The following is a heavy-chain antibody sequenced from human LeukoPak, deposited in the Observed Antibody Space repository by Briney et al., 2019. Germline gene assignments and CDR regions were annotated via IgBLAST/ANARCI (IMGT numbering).Heavy chain of an antibody. D-gene: IGHD3-16*02. CDR3: AREDYVWGSYRSSGSD. CDR2: IYSGGST. V-gene: IGHV3-66*01. CDR1: GFTVSSNY. J-gene: IGHJ4*02. Sequence: GGSLRLSCAASGFTVSSNYMSWVRQARGKGREWGSVIYSGGSTYYADSVKGRFTISRDNSQNTLYLQMNRLSAEDTAVYYCAREDYVWGSYRSSGSDWGQGTLVTVSS.